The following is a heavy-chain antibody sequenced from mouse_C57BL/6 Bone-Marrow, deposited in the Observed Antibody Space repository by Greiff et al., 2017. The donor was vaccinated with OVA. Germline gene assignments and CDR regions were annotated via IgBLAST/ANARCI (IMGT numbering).Heavy chain of an antibody. V-gene: IGHV5-12*01. J-gene: IGHJ3*01. CDR1: GFTFSDYY. Sequence: DVQLVESGGGLVQPGGSLKLSCAASGFTFSDYYMYWVRQTPEKRLEWVAYICNGGGSTYYPDTVKGRFTISRDNAKNTLYLQMSRLKSDDTAMYYCARHYGSGYWGQGTLVTVSA. CDR3: ARHYGSGY. D-gene: IGHD1-1*01. CDR2: ICNGGGST.